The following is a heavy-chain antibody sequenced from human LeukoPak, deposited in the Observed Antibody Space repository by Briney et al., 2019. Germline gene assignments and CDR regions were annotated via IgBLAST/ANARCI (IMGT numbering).Heavy chain of an antibody. J-gene: IGHJ4*02. V-gene: IGHV4-59*01. Sequence: SETLSLTCTVSGGSISSYYWSWIRQPPGKGLEWIGYIYYSGSTNYNPSLKSRVTISVDTSKNQFSLKLSSVTAADTAAYYCARETVGGSGYWGQGTLVTVSS. CDR1: GGSISSYY. D-gene: IGHD3-16*01. CDR3: ARETVGGSGY. CDR2: IYYSGST.